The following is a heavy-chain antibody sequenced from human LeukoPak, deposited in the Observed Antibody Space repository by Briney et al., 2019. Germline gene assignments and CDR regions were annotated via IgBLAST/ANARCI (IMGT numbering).Heavy chain of an antibody. Sequence: ASMKVSCKASGYTFTSYGISWVRQAPGQGLEWMGWTSAYNGNTNYAQKLQGRVTMTTDTSTSTAYMELRSLRSDDTAVYYCARAFSTTSYNWFDPWGQGTLVTVSS. D-gene: IGHD2-2*01. CDR3: ARAFSTTSYNWFDP. J-gene: IGHJ5*02. CDR2: TSAYNGNT. V-gene: IGHV1-18*01. CDR1: GYTFTSYG.